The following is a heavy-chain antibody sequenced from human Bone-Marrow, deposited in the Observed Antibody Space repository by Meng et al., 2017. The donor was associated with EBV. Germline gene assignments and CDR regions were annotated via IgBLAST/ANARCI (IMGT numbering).Heavy chain of an antibody. V-gene: IGHV4-30-2*01. CDR2: IFHSGST. Sequence: SLAVCVYGGSSAGVGYPGARFGQHQGKGLECIGYIFHSGSTYHNPSLKSRVTISVDRSKNQFSLKLSSVTAADTAVYYCARGGYGGNPLDYWGQGTLVTVSS. CDR3: ARGGYGGNPLDY. CDR1: GGSSAGVGYP. D-gene: IGHD4-23*01. J-gene: IGHJ4*02.